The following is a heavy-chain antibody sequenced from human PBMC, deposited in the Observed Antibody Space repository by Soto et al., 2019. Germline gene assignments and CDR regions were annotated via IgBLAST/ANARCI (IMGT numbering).Heavy chain of an antibody. CDR3: TRAGGSYYFDF. Sequence: EVQLVESGGGLVLPGGSLRLSCAASGFTFSSLWMSWVRQAPGKGLEWVANIKPDGSDQYYVDSVKGRVTISRDNARNSLYLQMNSLRGDDTAVYYWTRAGGSYYFDFWGQGTLVTVSA. CDR1: GFTFSSLW. J-gene: IGHJ4*02. CDR2: IKPDGSDQ. D-gene: IGHD3-10*01. V-gene: IGHV3-7*01.